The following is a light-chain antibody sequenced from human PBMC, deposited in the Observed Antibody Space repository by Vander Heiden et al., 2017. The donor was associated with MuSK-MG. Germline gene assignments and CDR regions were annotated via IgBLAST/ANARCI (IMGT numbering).Light chain of an antibody. CDR3: QHSTT. Sequence: EIVMTQSPATLSVSPGERATLSCRASQSVSSNLAWDQQKPGQAPRLLIYGASNRATGIKDRFSGSGSGTEFTRTSSSMQSDDCEGDDGQHSTTFGGGTKVXIK. CDR1: QSVSSN. J-gene: IGKJ4*01. V-gene: IGKV3-15*01. CDR2: GAS.